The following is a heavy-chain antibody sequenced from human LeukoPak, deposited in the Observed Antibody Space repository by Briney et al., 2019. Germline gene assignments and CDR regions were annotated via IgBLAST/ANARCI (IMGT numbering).Heavy chain of an antibody. CDR1: GFTFSSSW. D-gene: IGHD4-11*01. J-gene: IGHJ5*02. CDR3: ARERTTISSTDSYFDP. CDR2: IKKDGSEK. Sequence: PGGSLRLSCLASGFTFSSSWMSWVRQAPGKGLAWVANIKKDGSEKYYVASVKGRLTISRDNDKNSLYLQMNSLGADDTAVYFCARERTTISSTDSYFDPWGQGTLVTVSS. V-gene: IGHV3-7*01.